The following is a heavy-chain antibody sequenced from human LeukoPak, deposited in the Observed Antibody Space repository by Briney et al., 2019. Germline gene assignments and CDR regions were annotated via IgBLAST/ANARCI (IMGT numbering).Heavy chain of an antibody. V-gene: IGHV3-21*01. D-gene: IGHD3-22*01. CDR3: AREPPSYFYDSSGLDY. CDR1: GFTFSSYS. CDR2: ISGSSSYV. Sequence: GGSLRLSCAASGFTFSSYSMNWVRQAPGKGLEWVSVISGSSSYVYYADSVKGRFIISRDNAKNSLYLQMNSLRAEDTAVYYCAREPPSYFYDSSGLDYWGQGPLLTASS. J-gene: IGHJ4*02.